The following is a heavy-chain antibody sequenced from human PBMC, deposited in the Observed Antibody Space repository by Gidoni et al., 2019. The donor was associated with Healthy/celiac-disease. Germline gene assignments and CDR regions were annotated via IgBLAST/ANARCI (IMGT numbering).Heavy chain of an antibody. Sequence: ESGEGVVQTGRSLRLSFAPSGFTFTRYGMHWVRQAPGKGLEGVAFRWYDGSNKYYADSVKGRFTISRDNSKNTLHPQMKSLRAEDMAVYYFAKDLSTARAIRTFDYWGQGTLVTVSS. V-gene: IGHV3-30*02. J-gene: IGHJ4*02. D-gene: IGHD4-17*01. CDR1: GFTFTRYG. CDR2: RWYDGSNK. CDR3: AKDLSTARAIRTFDY.